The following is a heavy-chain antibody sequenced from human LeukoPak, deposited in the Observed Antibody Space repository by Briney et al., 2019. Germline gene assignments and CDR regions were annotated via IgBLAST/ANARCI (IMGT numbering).Heavy chain of an antibody. J-gene: IGHJ4*02. V-gene: IGHV3-21*01. CDR1: GFSFSRYS. D-gene: IGHD6-6*01. CDR3: ARCSGVFGSSGY. Sequence: PGGPLRLSCVASGFSFSRYSMNWVHQAPGKGLEWVSTISSGSGSYIYYADSVRGRFTISRDNAKNSLYLQMNSLRAEDTAVYYCARCSGVFGSSGYWGQGALVTVSS. CDR2: ISSGSGSYI.